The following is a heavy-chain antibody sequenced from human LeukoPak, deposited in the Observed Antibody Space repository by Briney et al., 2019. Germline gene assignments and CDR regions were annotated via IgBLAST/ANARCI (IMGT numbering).Heavy chain of an antibody. J-gene: IGHJ4*02. D-gene: IGHD3-10*01. CDR1: GFTFSSYA. CDR3: ARDGHYYGSGSYYGTGY. Sequence: PGGSLRLSCAASGFTFSSYAMSWVRQAPGKGLEWVSAISGSGGSTYYADSVKGRFTISRDNAKNSLYLQMNSLRAEDTAVYYCARDGHYYGSGSYYGTGYWGQGTLVTVSS. V-gene: IGHV3-23*01. CDR2: ISGSGGST.